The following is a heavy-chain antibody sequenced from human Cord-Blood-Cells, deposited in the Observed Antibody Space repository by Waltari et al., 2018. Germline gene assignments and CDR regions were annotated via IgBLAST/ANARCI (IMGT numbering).Heavy chain of an antibody. J-gene: IGHJ3*02. Sequence: QVQLVESGGGVVQPGRSLRLSCAASGLPFRSYGMHWVRQAPGKGLEWVAVIWYDGSNKYYADSVKGRFTISRDNSKNTLYLQMNSLRAEDTAVYYCARVWGAFDIWGQGTMVTVSS. CDR1: GLPFRSYG. D-gene: IGHD3-16*01. CDR2: IWYDGSNK. V-gene: IGHV3-33*01. CDR3: ARVWGAFDI.